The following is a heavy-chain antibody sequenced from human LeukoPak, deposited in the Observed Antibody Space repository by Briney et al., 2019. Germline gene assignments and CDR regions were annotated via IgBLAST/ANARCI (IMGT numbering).Heavy chain of an antibody. V-gene: IGHV3-23*01. D-gene: IGHD6-6*01. CDR3: AKRVPYRSSSVYFDN. CDR1: GFTFSNHG. Sequence: GGSLRLSCAASGFTFSNHGMSWIRQPAGKGLEWVSGVSDSGSDTYYAASVKGRFTVAGDTSKSTLYLQMNRMRAEDAAVYYCAKRVPYRSSSVYFDNCGQGTLVPV. J-gene: IGHJ4*02. CDR2: VSDSGSDT.